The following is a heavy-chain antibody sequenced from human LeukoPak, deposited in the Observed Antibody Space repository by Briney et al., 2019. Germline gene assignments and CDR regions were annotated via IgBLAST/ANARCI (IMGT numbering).Heavy chain of an antibody. V-gene: IGHV4-34*01. Sequence: KPSETLSLTCAVYGGSFSGYYWSWIRQPPGKGLEWIGEINHSGSTNYNPSLKSRVTISVDTSKNQFSLKLSSVTAADTAVYYCARERYCSGGSFYSRRLCAFDFWGQGTMVTVSS. CDR3: ARERYCSGGSFYSRRLCAFDF. D-gene: IGHD2-15*01. CDR1: GGSFSGYY. CDR2: INHSGST. J-gene: IGHJ3*01.